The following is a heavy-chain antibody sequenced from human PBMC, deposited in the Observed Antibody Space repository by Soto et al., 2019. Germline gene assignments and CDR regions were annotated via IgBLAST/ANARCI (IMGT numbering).Heavy chain of an antibody. CDR2: ISYDGSNK. CDR3: ARDPTDIVAT. D-gene: IGHD5-12*01. Sequence: SGGSLRLSCAASGFTFSSDAMHWVRQAPGKGLEWVAVISYDGSNKYYADSVKGRFTISRDNSKNTLYLQMNSLRAEDTAVYYCARDPTDIVATWGQGTLVTVSS. V-gene: IGHV3-30-3*01. CDR1: GFTFSSDA. J-gene: IGHJ4*02.